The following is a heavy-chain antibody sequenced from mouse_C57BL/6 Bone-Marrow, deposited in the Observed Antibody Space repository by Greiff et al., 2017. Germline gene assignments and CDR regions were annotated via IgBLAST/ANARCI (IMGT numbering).Heavy chain of an antibody. Sequence: EVKVVESGGGLVQPGGSLKLSCAASGFTFSDYGMAWVRQAPRKGPEWVAFISNLAYSIYYADTVTGRFTISRENAKNTLYLEMSSLRSEDTAMYYCARSLDYGSRYYAMDYWGQGTSVTVSS. J-gene: IGHJ4*01. V-gene: IGHV5-15*01. CDR2: ISNLAYSI. D-gene: IGHD1-1*01. CDR3: ARSLDYGSRYYAMDY. CDR1: GFTFSDYG.